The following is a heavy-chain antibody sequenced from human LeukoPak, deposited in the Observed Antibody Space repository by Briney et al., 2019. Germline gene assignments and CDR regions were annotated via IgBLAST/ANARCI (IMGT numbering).Heavy chain of an antibody. V-gene: IGHV3-48*03. D-gene: IGHD2-2*01. Sequence: PGGSLRLSCAASGFTFRTYEMNWVRQAPGMGLEWVSYISSSGSTKYYADSVKGRFTISRDNAKKSLYLQMNSLRAEDTAVYYCARDQLQRINYGMDVWGQGTTVTVSS. CDR3: ARDQLQRINYGMDV. CDR2: ISSSGSTK. CDR1: GFTFRTYE. J-gene: IGHJ6*02.